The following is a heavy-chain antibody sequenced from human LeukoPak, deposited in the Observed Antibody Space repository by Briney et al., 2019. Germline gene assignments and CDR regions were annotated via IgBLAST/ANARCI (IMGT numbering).Heavy chain of an antibody. D-gene: IGHD3-10*01. Sequence: ASVKVSCKASGYTFTGYYMHWVRQAPGQGLEWMGWINPNSGGTNYAQKFQGRVTMTRDTSISTAYMELSRLRSDDTAVYYCARDVTMVRGAIFDYWGPGTLVTVSA. CDR1: GYTFTGYY. J-gene: IGHJ4*02. V-gene: IGHV1-2*02. CDR3: ARDVTMVRGAIFDY. CDR2: INPNSGGT.